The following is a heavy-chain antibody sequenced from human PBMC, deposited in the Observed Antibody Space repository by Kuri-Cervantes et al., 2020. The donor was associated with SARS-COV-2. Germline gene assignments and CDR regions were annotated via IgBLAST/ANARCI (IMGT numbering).Heavy chain of an antibody. CDR3: AQDVSSSWPGSNYYGMDV. D-gene: IGHD6-13*01. V-gene: IGHV3-30-3*02. CDR1: GFTFSSYA. J-gene: IGHJ6*02. CDR2: ISYDGSNK. Sequence: GESLKISCAASGFTFSSYAMHWVRQAPGKGLEWVAVISYDGSNKYYADSVKGRFTISRDNSKNTLYLQMNSLRAEDTAVYYCAQDVSSSWPGSNYYGMDVWGQGTTVTVSS.